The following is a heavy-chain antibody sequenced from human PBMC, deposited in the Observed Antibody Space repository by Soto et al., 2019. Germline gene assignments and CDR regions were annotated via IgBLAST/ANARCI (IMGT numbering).Heavy chain of an antibody. CDR2: ISHNSEDK. V-gene: IGHV3-21*02. Sequence: EVQLVESGGGLVQPGGSLRLSCAASGFALSSHSMNWVRQAPGKGLEWVSLISHNSEDKCYADAVKGRFTISRDNAENSESLQLVGLSGEDAAVYYWTREVNPWARREVDGWGQGALVTVSS. CDR1: GFALSSHS. CDR3: TREVNPWARREVDG. J-gene: IGHJ4*02. D-gene: IGHD3-16*01.